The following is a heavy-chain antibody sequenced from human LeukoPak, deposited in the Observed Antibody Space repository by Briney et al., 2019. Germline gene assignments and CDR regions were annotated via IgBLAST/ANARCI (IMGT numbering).Heavy chain of an antibody. V-gene: IGHV3-7*04. Sequence: GALRLSFAASGFPFSGFWMSWVRQAPTKGLEWVANIKYDGSDKRYVDSVKGRFTVSRDNANNSLYLQMNSLRAEDTAVYYCVRGGGSFDSWGQGTLVTVSS. D-gene: IGHD3-16*01. J-gene: IGHJ4*02. CDR2: IKYDGSDK. CDR3: VRGGGSFDS. CDR1: GFPFSGFW.